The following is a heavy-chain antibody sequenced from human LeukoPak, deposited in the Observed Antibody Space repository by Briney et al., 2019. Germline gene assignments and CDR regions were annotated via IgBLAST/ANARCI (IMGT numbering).Heavy chain of an antibody. J-gene: IGHJ4*02. D-gene: IGHD2-2*01. V-gene: IGHV4-39*01. CDR1: GGSISSTDYY. CDR2: IYYTGST. Sequence: PSETLSLTCSVSGGSISSTDYYWGWIRQPPGKGLEWIGSIYYTGSTFYNPSLKSRVTISADTSKSQLSLKLSSVTAADTAVYYCARHPGSHCSTATCYTGGVFDYWGQGTLVTVSS. CDR3: ARHPGSHCSTATCYTGGVFDY.